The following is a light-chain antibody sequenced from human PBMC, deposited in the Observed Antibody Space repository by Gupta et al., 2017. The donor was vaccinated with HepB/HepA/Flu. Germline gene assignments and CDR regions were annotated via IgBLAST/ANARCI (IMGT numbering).Light chain of an antibody. V-gene: IGLV3-16*01. CDR2: KDS. CDR3: LSADSSVTLYV. Sequence: YKDSERPSGIPERFSGSTSGTIVTLTISGVQAEDEADYYCLSADSSVTLYVFGTGTKVTVL. J-gene: IGLJ1*01.